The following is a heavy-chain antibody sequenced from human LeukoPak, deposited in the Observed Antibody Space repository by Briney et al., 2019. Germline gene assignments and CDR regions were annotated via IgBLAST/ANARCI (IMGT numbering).Heavy chain of an antibody. V-gene: IGHV1-3*01. CDR3: AIQSESFTGVDY. Sequence: ASVKVSCKTSGYTFTSYAIQWVRQAPGQRLEWMGWINAGNGNTKYSERLQGRVTITRDTSASTVYMELRTLRSEDTAVYYCAIQSESFTGVDYWGQGALVTVSS. J-gene: IGHJ4*02. D-gene: IGHD1-26*01. CDR1: GYTFTSYA. CDR2: INAGNGNT.